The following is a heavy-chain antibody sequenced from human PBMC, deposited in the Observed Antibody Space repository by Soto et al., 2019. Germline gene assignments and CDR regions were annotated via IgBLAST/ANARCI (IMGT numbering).Heavy chain of an antibody. D-gene: IGHD1-26*01. Sequence: GGSLRLSCAASGFTFSSYAMSWVRQAPGKGLEWVSTVSGTGGGIYYADSVKGRFTISRDNSKNRVYVQMNSLRADDTAVYYCAKGRGIVGETGYYFDYWGQGTLVTVSS. CDR2: VSGTGGGI. CDR1: GFTFSSYA. CDR3: AKGRGIVGETGYYFDY. V-gene: IGHV3-23*01. J-gene: IGHJ4*02.